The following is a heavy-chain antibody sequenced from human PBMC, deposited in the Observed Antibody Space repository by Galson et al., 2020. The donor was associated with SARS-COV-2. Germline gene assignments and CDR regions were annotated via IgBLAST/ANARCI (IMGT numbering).Heavy chain of an antibody. D-gene: IGHD2-8*02. J-gene: IGHJ5*01. CDR1: GASVTTSGFY. Sequence: SETLSLTCSVSGASVTTSGFYFNWIRQAPGKGLEWVASLYYTGAISYNPSLRSRVTISTDTSKNHVSLSLRSMTARDSAGYFCARTGGVSARAWFDSWGQGTLVTVAT. V-gene: IGHV4-39*02. CDR2: LYYTGAI. CDR3: ARTGGVSARAWFDS.